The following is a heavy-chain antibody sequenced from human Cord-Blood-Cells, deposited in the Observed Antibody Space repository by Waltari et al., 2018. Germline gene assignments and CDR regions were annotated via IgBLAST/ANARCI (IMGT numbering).Heavy chain of an antibody. CDR2: ISLIVGTA. Sequence: QVQLVQSGAEVKKPGSSVKVSCTASGATFSSYAISWVREAPGQGLGWMGRISLIVGTAYCAQKIQGRVAATADKSTSTACMELSSLRCEDTAGYYCAGSERYGMFDPWGQGTLVNVS. D-gene: IGHD4-17*01. CDR3: AGSERYGMFDP. V-gene: IGHV1-69*06. CDR1: GATFSSYA. J-gene: IGHJ5*02.